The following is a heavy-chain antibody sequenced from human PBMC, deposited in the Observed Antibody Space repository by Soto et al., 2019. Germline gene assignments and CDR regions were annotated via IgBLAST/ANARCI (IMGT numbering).Heavy chain of an antibody. Sequence: EVQLVQSGAEVKKPGESLKISCKGSGYSFTSYWIGWVRQMPGKGLEWMGIIYPGDSDTRYSPSFQGQVTISAAKSISTASLQWSSLKASDTAMYYCARLSYCGGDCYSEYFQHWGQGTLVTVSS. V-gene: IGHV5-51*03. CDR3: ARLSYCGGDCYSEYFQH. CDR2: IYPGDSDT. D-gene: IGHD2-21*02. CDR1: GYSFTSYW. J-gene: IGHJ1*01.